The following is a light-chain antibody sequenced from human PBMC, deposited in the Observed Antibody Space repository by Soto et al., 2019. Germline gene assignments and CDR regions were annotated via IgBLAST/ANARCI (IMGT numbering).Light chain of an antibody. J-gene: IGKJ1*01. V-gene: IGKV1-6*01. Sequence: AVQMSQSQSNLPASVGDRVNITCRASQDIRNYLGWYQQKPGKAPKLLIYGASSLQSGVPSRFAGSGSGTDFTLTISSLQPEDSAAYFCLQDHNYFWTFGQGTKVDIK. CDR3: LQDHNYFWT. CDR2: GAS. CDR1: QDIRNY.